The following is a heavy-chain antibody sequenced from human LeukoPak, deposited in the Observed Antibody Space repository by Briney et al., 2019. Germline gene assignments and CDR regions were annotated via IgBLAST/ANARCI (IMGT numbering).Heavy chain of an antibody. V-gene: IGHV4-39*02. D-gene: IGHD3-10*01. Sequence: SETLSLTCTVSGGSINRSTYYWGWIRQPPGKGLEWIGSIYYSGSTYYNPSLKSRVTISVDTSKNHFSLRLSSVTAADTAVYYCARLGDGSGSYLANWFDPWGQGTLVTVSS. CDR1: GGSINRSTYY. J-gene: IGHJ5*02. CDR3: ARLGDGSGSYLANWFDP. CDR2: IYYSGST.